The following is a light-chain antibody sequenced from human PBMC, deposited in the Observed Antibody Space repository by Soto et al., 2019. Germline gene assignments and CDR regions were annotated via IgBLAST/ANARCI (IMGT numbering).Light chain of an antibody. J-gene: IGKJ4*01. CDR3: QQTYSTPLT. CDR1: QTISSW. V-gene: IGKV1-5*03. CDR2: KAS. Sequence: MTLSPSALSGSVGDRATITCRASQTISSWLAWYQQKPGKATKLLIYKASTLKSGVPSRFSGSGSGTDFTLTISSLQPEDFTTYCCQQTYSTPLTFGGRTKVDI.